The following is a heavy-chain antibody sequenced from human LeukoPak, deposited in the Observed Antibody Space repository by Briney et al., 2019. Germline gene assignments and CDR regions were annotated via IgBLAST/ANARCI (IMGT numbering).Heavy chain of an antibody. D-gene: IGHD2/OR15-2a*01. CDR3: ARASFGRAGARIYLDC. V-gene: IGHV4-4*07. Sequence: SETLSLTCTVSGGSISNYYWNWIRQPAGRGLEWIGRIYTSGTTNYNPSLKSRVTMSVDTSKNQFSLKLTSLTAAATAVYFCARASFGRAGARIYLDCRGQGTLVTVSS. J-gene: IGHJ4*02. CDR2: IYTSGTT. CDR1: GGSISNYY.